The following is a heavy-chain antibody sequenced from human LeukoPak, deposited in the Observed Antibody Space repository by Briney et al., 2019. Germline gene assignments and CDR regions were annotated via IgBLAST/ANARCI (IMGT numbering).Heavy chain of an antibody. D-gene: IGHD3-10*01. CDR3: AKGLLFGSNPPNARIYYCYGMDV. CDR2: ISYDGSNK. Sequence: GRSLRLSCAASGFTFSSYGMHWVRQAPGKGLEWVAVISYDGSNKYYADSVRGRFTISRDNSKNTLYLQMNSLRAEDTAVYYCAKGLLFGSNPPNARIYYCYGMDVWGQGTTVTVSS. CDR1: GFTFSSYG. V-gene: IGHV3-30*18. J-gene: IGHJ6*02.